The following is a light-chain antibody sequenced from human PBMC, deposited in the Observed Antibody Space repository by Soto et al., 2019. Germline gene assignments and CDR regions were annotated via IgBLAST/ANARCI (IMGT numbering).Light chain of an antibody. J-gene: IGKJ5*01. CDR2: GAS. Sequence: VMMTQSPATLSVSQGESATLSCRASQSVSSNLAWYQQRPGQAPRILIFGASGRATGIPDRFSGSGSGTEFTLTISSLQPDDFATYYCQQYNTYSTFGQGARLE. CDR3: QQYNTYST. V-gene: IGKV3D-15*01. CDR1: QSVSSN.